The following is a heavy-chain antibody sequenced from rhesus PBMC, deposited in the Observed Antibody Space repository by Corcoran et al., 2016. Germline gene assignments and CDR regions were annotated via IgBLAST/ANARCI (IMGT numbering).Heavy chain of an antibody. CDR2: IYWEDDK. J-gene: IGHJ6*01. V-gene: IGHV2-152*01. Sequence: QVTLKESGPALVKPTQTLTLTCTFSGFSLTTSGMGVGWIRQPPGKALEWLALIYWEDDKHYSTYLKSRLTIYKDTYKNQVLLTMTNMDPMDTATYYCTRGGYGSSYGLDSWGQGVVVTVSS. D-gene: IGHD4-29*01. CDR3: TRGGYGSSYGLDS. CDR1: GFSLTTSGMG.